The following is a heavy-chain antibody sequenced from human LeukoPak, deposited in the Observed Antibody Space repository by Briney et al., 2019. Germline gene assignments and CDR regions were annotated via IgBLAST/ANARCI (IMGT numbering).Heavy chain of an antibody. D-gene: IGHD4-17*01. V-gene: IGHV4-39*07. CDR3: ARLDYGDYGDYHYYYYMDV. Sequence: SETLSLTCTVSGGSISSSSYYWGWIRQPPGKGLEWIGSIYHSGSTYYNPSLKSRVTISVDTSKNQFSLKLSSVTAADTAVYYCARLDYGDYGDYHYYYYMDVWGKGTTVTVSS. J-gene: IGHJ6*03. CDR2: IYHSGST. CDR1: GGSISSSSYY.